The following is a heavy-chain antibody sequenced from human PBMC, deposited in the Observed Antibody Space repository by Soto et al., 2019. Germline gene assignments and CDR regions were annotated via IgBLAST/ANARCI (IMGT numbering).Heavy chain of an antibody. CDR3: ASRRGYSSGFVDY. D-gene: IGHD5-18*01. V-gene: IGHV3-21*01. Sequence: GGSLRLSCVASGFTFNDYTMKWVRQAPGKGLEWVSSITGSGSYIYYADSMKGRFTISRDNAKNSLYLQMNSLRAEDTAVYYCASRRGYSSGFVDYWGQGTLVTVSS. J-gene: IGHJ4*02. CDR1: GFTFNDYT. CDR2: ITGSGSYI.